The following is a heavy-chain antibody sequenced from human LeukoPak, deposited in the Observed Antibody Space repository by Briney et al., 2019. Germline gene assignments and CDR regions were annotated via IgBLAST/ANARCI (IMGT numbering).Heavy chain of an antibody. CDR1: GFTFSSYS. Sequence: GGSLRLSCAASGFTFSSYSMNWVRQAPGKGLEWVSAISGSGGSTYYADSVKGRFTISRDNSKNTLYLQMNSLRAEDTAVYYCAYEWSGVARYGMDVWGQGTTVTVSS. J-gene: IGHJ6*02. CDR2: ISGSGGST. V-gene: IGHV3-23*01. CDR3: AYEWSGVARYGMDV. D-gene: IGHD3-10*01.